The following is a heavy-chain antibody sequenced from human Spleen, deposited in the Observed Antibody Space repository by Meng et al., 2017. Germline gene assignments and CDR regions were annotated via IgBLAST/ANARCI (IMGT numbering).Heavy chain of an antibody. J-gene: IGHJ4*02. V-gene: IGHV1-69*05. CDR2: IIPIFGTA. D-gene: IGHD6-13*01. Sequence: SVKVSCKASGGTFSSYAISWVRQAPGQGLEWMGGIIPIFGTANYAQKFQGRVTITTDTSTSTAYMELRSLRSDDTAVYYCARDPAAKSIAAAGLGYWGQGTLVTVSS. CDR1: GGTFSSYA. CDR3: ARDPAAKSIAAAGLGY.